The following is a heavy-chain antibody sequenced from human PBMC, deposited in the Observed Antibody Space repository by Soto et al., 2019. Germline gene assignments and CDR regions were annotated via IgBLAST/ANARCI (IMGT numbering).Heavy chain of an antibody. CDR2: IIPILGTT. Sequence: QVQLVQSGAEVKKPGSSVKVSCKASGGTFSSYGISWVRQAPGQGLEWMGGIIPILGTTKYAQKFQGRVTITAVEXTXTXXMDLCSLRSEDTAVYYCARDIVIAAAGDLNWYFDLWGRGTLVTVSS. CDR3: ARDIVIAAAGDLNWYFDL. CDR1: GGTFSSYG. D-gene: IGHD6-13*01. V-gene: IGHV1-69*11. J-gene: IGHJ2*01.